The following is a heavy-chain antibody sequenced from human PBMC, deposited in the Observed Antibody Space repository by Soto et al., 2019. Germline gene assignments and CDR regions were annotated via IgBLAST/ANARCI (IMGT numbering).Heavy chain of an antibody. CDR1: GFSLTTSGVG. Sequence: QITLNESGPTQVKPRQTLTLTCTFSGFSLTTSGVGVGWIRQSPGKAPEWLALIYWDDDKRYSPSLKSRLTINKDTSKDQVVLTMADLDYADTATYYWAHRVRRTVFGLVTTTAIYFDFWGQGTPVAVSS. CDR3: AHRVRRTVFGLVTTTAIYFDF. V-gene: IGHV2-5*02. J-gene: IGHJ4*02. CDR2: IYWDDDK. D-gene: IGHD3-3*01.